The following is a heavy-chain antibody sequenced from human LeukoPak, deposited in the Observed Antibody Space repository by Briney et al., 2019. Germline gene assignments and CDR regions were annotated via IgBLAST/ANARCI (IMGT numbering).Heavy chain of an antibody. Sequence: ASVKVSCKASGYTFTSYGISWVQQAPGQGLEWMGWISAYNGNTNYAQKLQGRVTMTTDTSTSTAYMELRSLRSDDTAVYYCARVYDLQSYYDYVWGSYRYFDFDYWGQGTLVTVSS. CDR2: ISAYNGNT. V-gene: IGHV1-18*01. J-gene: IGHJ4*02. D-gene: IGHD3-16*02. CDR1: GYTFTSYG. CDR3: ARVYDLQSYYDYVWGSYRYFDFDY.